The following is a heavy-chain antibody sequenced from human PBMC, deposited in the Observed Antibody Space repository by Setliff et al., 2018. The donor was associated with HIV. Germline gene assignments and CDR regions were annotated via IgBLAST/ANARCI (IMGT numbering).Heavy chain of an antibody. Sequence: LSLTCTVSGGSISSSSYYWGWIRQPPGKGLEWIATIYYSGTTYYNPSLKSRLTISVDTSKNHISLKLSSVTAADTAVYYCARQRRYGYYYGSGSLDYFDYWGQGTLVTVS. J-gene: IGHJ4*02. V-gene: IGHV4-39*01. CDR2: IYYSGTT. CDR1: GGSISSSSYY. CDR3: ARQRRYGYYYGSGSLDYFDY. D-gene: IGHD3-10*01.